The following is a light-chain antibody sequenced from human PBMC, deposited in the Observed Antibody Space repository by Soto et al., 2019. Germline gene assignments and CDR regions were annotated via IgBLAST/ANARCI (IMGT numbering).Light chain of an antibody. J-gene: IGKJ1*01. CDR1: QTISNF. CDR2: GAS. V-gene: IGKV1-39*01. Sequence: DIQMTQSPSSLSASVGDRVTITCRASQTISNFLNWYQQTPGKAPKLLIYGASNLQTGVPSRFSGSGSGTDFTLTISSLQPEDFATYYCQHTYNTPRPSGQGTKVEIK. CDR3: QHTYNTPRP.